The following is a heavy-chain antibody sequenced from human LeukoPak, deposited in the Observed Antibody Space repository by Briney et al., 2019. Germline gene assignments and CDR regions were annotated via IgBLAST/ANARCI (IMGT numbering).Heavy chain of an antibody. J-gene: IGHJ4*02. CDR2: ISTAGTTV. CDR3: ARDLEDYNNYGEMAI. Sequence: GGSLRLSCAASGFTFSSYSLNWVRQAPGKGLEWISYISTAGTTVYYADSVKGRFTISRDNAKNSLYLQMNSLRVEDTAVYYCARDLEDYNNYGEMAIWGQGTLVTVSS. CDR1: GFTFSSYS. D-gene: IGHD4-11*01. V-gene: IGHV3-48*04.